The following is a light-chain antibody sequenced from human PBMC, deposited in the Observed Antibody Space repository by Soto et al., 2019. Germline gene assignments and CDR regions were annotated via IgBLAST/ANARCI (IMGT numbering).Light chain of an antibody. V-gene: IGLV1-51*01. CDR1: SSNIGNNY. Sequence: QSVLTQPPSVSAAPGQKVTISCSGSSSNIGNNYVSWYQQLPGTAPRLLIYDNNKRPSGIPDRFSASQSGTSATLGITGLQTGDEADYYCGTWDGSLSAVVFGGGTKVTVL. CDR2: DNN. J-gene: IGLJ2*01. CDR3: GTWDGSLSAVV.